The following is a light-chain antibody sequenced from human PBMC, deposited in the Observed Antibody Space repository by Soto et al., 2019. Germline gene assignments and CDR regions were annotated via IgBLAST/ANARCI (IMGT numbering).Light chain of an antibody. Sequence: EIVVTQSRGTLSLSPGERATLSCRASQSVSSSYLAWYQQKPGQAPRLLIYGASSRATGIPDRFSGSGSGTDFTLTISRLEHEDFAVYYCQQYGSSLLFTFGPGTKVDIK. CDR3: QQYGSSLLFT. CDR1: QSVSSSY. CDR2: GAS. J-gene: IGKJ3*01. V-gene: IGKV3-20*01.